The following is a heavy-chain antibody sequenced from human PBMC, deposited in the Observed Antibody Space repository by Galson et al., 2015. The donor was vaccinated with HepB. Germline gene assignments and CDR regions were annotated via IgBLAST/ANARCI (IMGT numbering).Heavy chain of an antibody. Sequence: SLRLSCAASEVTFGRYCVNWVRQAPGKGLEWVSSISASSSYIFYADSVKGRFSISRDNARNTLFLQMNSLTAEDTAVYYCARSSVAARPYWFDSWGQGTLVTVTS. CDR3: ARSSVAARPYWFDS. D-gene: IGHD6-6*01. V-gene: IGHV3-21*06. CDR1: EVTFGRYC. J-gene: IGHJ5*01. CDR2: ISASSSYI.